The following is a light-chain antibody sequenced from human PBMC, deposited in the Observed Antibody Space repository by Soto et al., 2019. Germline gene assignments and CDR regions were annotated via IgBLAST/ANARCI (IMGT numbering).Light chain of an antibody. CDR1: SSNIGRNS. CDR2: GNN. CDR3: AAWDDSLNEYV. J-gene: IGLJ1*01. V-gene: IGLV1-44*01. Sequence: QSVLTQAPSLSGTPGQRVTITCSGSSSNIGRNSVNWYQHLPGTAPKLLTHGNNHRPSGVPDRFSGSKSGTSASLAISGLQPEDEADYCCAAWDDSLNEYVFGDGTKLTVL.